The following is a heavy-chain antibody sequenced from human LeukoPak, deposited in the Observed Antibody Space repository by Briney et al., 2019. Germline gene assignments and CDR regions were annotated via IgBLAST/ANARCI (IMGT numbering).Heavy chain of an antibody. V-gene: IGHV3-48*02. CDR2: ISSSSSTI. CDR3: ARLTGTTTIDY. CDR1: GFTFSSYS. D-gene: IGHD4-17*01. Sequence: GGSLRLSCAASGFTFSSYSMNWVRQAPGKGLEWVSYISSSSSTIYYADSVKGRFTISRDNAKNSLYLQMNCLRDEDTAVYYCARLTGTTTIDYWGQGTLVTVSS. J-gene: IGHJ4*02.